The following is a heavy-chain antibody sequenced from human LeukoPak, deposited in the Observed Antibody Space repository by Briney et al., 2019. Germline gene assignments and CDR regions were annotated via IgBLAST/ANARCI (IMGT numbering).Heavy chain of an antibody. CDR1: GDSMTSTSHF. CDR2: IYYRGST. J-gene: IGHJ6*03. CDR3: ARGYQLLFRYYYYYYMDV. D-gene: IGHD2-2*01. Sequence: PSETLSLTCTVSGDSMTSTSHFWDWLRQPPGKGLEWIGSIYYRGSTYFNPSLKSRVTISVDTSKNQFSLKLSSVTAADTAVYYCARGYQLLFRYYYYYYMDVWGKGTTVTVSS. V-gene: IGHV4-39*07.